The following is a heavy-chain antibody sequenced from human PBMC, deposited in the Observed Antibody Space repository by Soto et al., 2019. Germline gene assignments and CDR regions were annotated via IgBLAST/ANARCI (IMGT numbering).Heavy chain of an antibody. D-gene: IGHD3-10*01. Sequence: GGPLRLSCAASGFRFSDYSMNWVRQAPGRGLEWVSYISSSSFTIHYADSVEGRVTISGDTSKKQFSLKLSSVTAADTAVYYCARGHDMVRGVPHWGQGTLVTVSS. V-gene: IGHV3-48*01. CDR1: GFRFSDYS. CDR3: ARGHDMVRGVPH. CDR2: ISSSSFTI. J-gene: IGHJ4*02.